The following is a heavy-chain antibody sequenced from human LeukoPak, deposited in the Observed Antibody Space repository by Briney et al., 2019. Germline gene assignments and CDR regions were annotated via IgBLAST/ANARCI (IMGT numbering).Heavy chain of an antibody. CDR3: ARAISGLRYFDWFYYYMDV. V-gene: IGHV1-69*13. D-gene: IGHD3-9*01. CDR1: GGTFSSYA. Sequence: SVKVSCKATGGTFSSYAISWVRQAPGQGLEWMGGIIPIFGTANYAQKFQGRVTITADESTSTAYMELSSLRSEDTAVYYCARAISGLRYFDWFYYYMDVWGKGTTVTVSS. J-gene: IGHJ6*03. CDR2: IIPIFGTA.